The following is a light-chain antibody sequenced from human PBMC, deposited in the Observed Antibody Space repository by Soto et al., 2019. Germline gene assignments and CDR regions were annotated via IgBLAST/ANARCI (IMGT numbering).Light chain of an antibody. J-gene: IGKJ1*01. CDR3: QHHNNWPPT. CDR1: QSISIN. V-gene: IGKV3-15*01. CDR2: GAS. Sequence: EIVMTQSPATLSVSPGERVTLSCRASQSISINLAWYQRKPGQSPRLLFSGASTRATGVPVRFSGSGSGTEFTLTISSLQSEDFAVYFCQHHNNWPPTFGQGTKVDIK.